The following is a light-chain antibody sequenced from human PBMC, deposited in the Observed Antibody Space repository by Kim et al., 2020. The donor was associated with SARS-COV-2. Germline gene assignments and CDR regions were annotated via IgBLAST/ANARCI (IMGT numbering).Light chain of an antibody. CDR3: QQYNYWWT. J-gene: IGKJ1*01. CDR1: QSVSNN. Sequence: SVSPGGTATLSSRASQSVSNNLAWYQQKPGQAPRLLIYGASTRATGIPARFSGSGSGTEFTLTISSLQSEDFGVYYCQQYNYWWTFGQGTKVDIK. V-gene: IGKV3-15*01. CDR2: GAS.